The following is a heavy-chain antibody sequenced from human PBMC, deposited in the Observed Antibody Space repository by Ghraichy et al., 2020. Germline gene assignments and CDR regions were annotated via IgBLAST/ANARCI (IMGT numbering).Heavy chain of an antibody. CDR1: GFTFSSYA. CDR3: AKDRLIEYYDSSGYYGPFDS. J-gene: IGHJ4*02. CDR2: ISGSGGST. Sequence: GGSLRLSCAASGFTFSSYAMSWVRQAPGKGLEWVSAISGSGGSTYYADSVKGRFTISRDNSKNTLYLQMNSLRAEDTAVYYWAKDRLIEYYDSSGYYGPFDSWGQGTLVTVSS. V-gene: IGHV3-23*01. D-gene: IGHD3-22*01.